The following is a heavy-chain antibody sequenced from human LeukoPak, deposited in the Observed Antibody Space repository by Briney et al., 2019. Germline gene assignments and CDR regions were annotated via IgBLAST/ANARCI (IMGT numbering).Heavy chain of an antibody. CDR2: MNPNSGNT. CDR3: ARSEGDGYPVAFDI. Sequence: GASVKVSCKASGYTFTSYDINWVRQATGQGPEWMGWMNPNSGNTGYAQKFQGRVTMTRNTSISTAYMELSSLRSEDTAVYYCARSEGDGYPVAFDIWGQGTMVTVSS. D-gene: IGHD5-24*01. CDR1: GYTFTSYD. V-gene: IGHV1-8*01. J-gene: IGHJ3*02.